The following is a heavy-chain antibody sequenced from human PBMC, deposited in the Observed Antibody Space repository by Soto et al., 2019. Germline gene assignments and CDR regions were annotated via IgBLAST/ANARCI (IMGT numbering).Heavy chain of an antibody. CDR1: GYTFTSYD. CDR3: AADRIAVAGTLPIDY. Sequence: ASVKVSCKASGYTFTSYDINWVRQAPGQGLEWIGWMIADSGNTDYAQKFQERVTMTRDTSISTAYMELSSLRSEDTAVYYCAADRIAVAGTLPIDYWGQGTLVTVSS. V-gene: IGHV1-8*02. CDR2: MIADSGNT. D-gene: IGHD6-19*01. J-gene: IGHJ4*02.